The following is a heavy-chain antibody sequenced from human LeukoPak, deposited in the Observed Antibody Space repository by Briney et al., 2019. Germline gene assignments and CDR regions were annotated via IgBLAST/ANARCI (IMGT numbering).Heavy chain of an antibody. V-gene: IGHV4-59*08. CDR3: ARRTSSSSFWYFDL. CDR2: ISYSGTT. CDR1: GGSISSYY. J-gene: IGHJ2*01. Sequence: SETLSLTCAVSGGSISSYYWSWIRQPPGNGLEWFGYISYSGTTNYNPSLKSRVTISVDTSKNQCSLKLSSVTAADTAVYYCARRTSSSSFWYFDLWGRGTLVTVSS. D-gene: IGHD6-6*01.